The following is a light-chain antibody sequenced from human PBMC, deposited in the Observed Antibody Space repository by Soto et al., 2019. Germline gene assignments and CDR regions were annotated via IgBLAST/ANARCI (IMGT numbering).Light chain of an antibody. CDR3: YSKDSTDNHGV. J-gene: IGLJ2*01. Sequence: SYELTQPPSMSVSPGQTARITCSGDALPDKNVYWYQQKSGQAPLLVVYEDTKRPSGVPERFSGSSSGTLATLTVSGAQVEDEADYYCYSKDSTDNHGVFGGGTKVTVL. V-gene: IGLV3-10*01. CDR2: EDT. CDR1: ALPDKN.